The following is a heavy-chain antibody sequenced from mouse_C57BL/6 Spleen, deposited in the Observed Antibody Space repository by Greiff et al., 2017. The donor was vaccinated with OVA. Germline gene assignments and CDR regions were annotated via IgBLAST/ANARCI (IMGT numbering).Heavy chain of an antibody. CDR3: ARREDH. V-gene: IGHV1-42*01. CDR1: GYSFTGYY. J-gene: IGHJ4*01. CDR2: INPSTGGT. Sequence: EVQVVESGPELVKPGASVKISCKASGYSFTGYYMNWVKQSPEKSLEWIGEINPSTGGTTYNQKFKAKATLTVDKSSSTAYMQLKSLTSEDSAVYYCARREDHWGQGTSVTVSS.